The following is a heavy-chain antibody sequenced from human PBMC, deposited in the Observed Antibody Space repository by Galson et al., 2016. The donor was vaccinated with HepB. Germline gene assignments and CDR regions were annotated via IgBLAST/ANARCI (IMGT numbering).Heavy chain of an antibody. CDR3: ARSIDGYYGMDV. D-gene: IGHD5-24*01. CDR1: GGSISSTSYY. Sequence: ETLSLTCTVSGGSISSTSYYWGWIRQSPGQGLEWIGTIYYSGTTYHNPSLKSRVTISVDTSKNPFSLKLSSVTAADTAVYYCARSIDGYYGMDVWGQGTTVTVSS. CDR2: IYYSGTT. V-gene: IGHV4-39*01. J-gene: IGHJ6*02.